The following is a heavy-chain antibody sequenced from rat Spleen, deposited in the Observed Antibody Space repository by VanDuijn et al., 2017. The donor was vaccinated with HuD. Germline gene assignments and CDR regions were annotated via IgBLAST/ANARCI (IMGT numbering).Heavy chain of an antibody. CDR3: ARPHYYYYVMDA. J-gene: IGHJ4*01. Sequence: EVQLVESDGGLVQPGRSLKLSCAASGFTFSDYFMAWVRQAPTKGLEWVATISFDGSSSYYGDSVKGRVTISRDNAKSTLYLQMNSLRSEDTATYYCARPHYYYYVMDAWGQGASVTVSS. V-gene: IGHV5-22*01. CDR1: GFTFSDYF. D-gene: IGHD1-1*01. CDR2: ISFDGSSS.